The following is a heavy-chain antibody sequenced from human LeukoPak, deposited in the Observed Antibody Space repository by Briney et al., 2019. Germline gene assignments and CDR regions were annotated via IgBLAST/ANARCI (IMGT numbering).Heavy chain of an antibody. V-gene: IGHV3-7*03. D-gene: IGHD6-19*01. CDR1: GFTFRSYW. CDR2: IKPDGSEK. CDR3: ARSVAGFDY. Sequence: GGSLRLSCAASGFTFRSYWMAWVRQAPGKGLEWVANIKPDGSEKYYVDSVKGRFTISGDNAKNSLYLQMNSLRVEDTAVYYCARSVAGFDYWGQGILVTVSS. J-gene: IGHJ4*02.